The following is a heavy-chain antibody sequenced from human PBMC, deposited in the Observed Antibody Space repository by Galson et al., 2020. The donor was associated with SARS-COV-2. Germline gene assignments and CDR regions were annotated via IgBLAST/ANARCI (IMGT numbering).Heavy chain of an antibody. Sequence: GGSLRLSCAAPGFTFRDHNMIWVRKAPGKGLEWASSIAGSGAYKNYADSMKGRFTISRDNAKNSVYMQLNSLRDEDTAVYYCARDKGSGFQMHWDFVLWGRGTLVSVSS. J-gene: IGHJ2*01. D-gene: IGHD3-22*01. CDR3: ARDKGSGFQMHWDFVL. CDR1: GFTFRDHN. V-gene: IGHV3-21*01. CDR2: IAGSGAYK.